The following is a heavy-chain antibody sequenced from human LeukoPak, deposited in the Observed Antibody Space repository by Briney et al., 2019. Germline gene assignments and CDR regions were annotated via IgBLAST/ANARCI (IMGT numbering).Heavy chain of an antibody. CDR2: INTDGGNT. CDR3: AKDRTVGASYWYFDL. V-gene: IGHV3-74*01. CDR1: GFTFSGYW. Sequence: GGSLRLSCAASGFTFSGYWMHWVRQAPGKGLVWVSRINTDGGNTYYADSVKGRFTISRDSSKNTLFLHMNTLRAEDTAIYYCAKDRTVGASYWYFDLWGRGTLVTVSS. D-gene: IGHD1-26*01. J-gene: IGHJ2*01.